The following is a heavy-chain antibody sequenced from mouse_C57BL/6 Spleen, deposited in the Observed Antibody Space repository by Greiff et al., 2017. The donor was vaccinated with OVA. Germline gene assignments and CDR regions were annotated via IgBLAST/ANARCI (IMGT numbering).Heavy chain of an antibody. V-gene: IGHV1-55*01. CDR1: GYTFTSYW. J-gene: IGHJ2*01. CDR2: IYPGSGSS. D-gene: IGHD2-5*01. Sequence: VQLQQPGAELVKSGASVKMSCKASGYTFTSYWITWVKQRPGQGLEWIGDIYPGSGSSNYNEKFKSKATLTVDTSASTAYLQFSSLTSEDSAVYYCAREVYYSNYFDCWGQGTTLTVSS. CDR3: AREVYYSNYFDC.